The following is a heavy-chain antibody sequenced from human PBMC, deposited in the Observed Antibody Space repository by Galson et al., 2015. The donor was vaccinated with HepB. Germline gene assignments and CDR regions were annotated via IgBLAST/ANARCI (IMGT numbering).Heavy chain of an antibody. CDR2: ISSSSSYI. CDR3: ARDRDYYDSSGYYYYGMDV. CDR1: GFTFSSYS. V-gene: IGHV3-21*01. Sequence: SLRLSCAASGFTFSSYSMNWVRQAPGKGLEWVSSISSSSSYIYYADSVKGRFTISRDNAKNSLYLQMNSLRAEDTAVYYCARDRDYYDSSGYYYYGMDVWGQGTTVTVSS. J-gene: IGHJ6*02. D-gene: IGHD3-22*01.